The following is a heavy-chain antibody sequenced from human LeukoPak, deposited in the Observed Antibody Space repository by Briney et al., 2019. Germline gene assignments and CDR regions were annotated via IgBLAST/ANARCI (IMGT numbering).Heavy chain of an antibody. V-gene: IGHV1-69*13. CDR1: GGTFSSYA. CDR3: ARGIAAPILYYFDY. J-gene: IGHJ4*02. Sequence: GASVKVSCKASGGTFSSYAISWVRQAPGQGLEWMGGITPIFGTANYAQKFQGRVTITADESTSTAYMELSSLRSEDTAVYYCARGIAAPILYYFDYWGQGTLVTVSS. D-gene: IGHD6-6*01. CDR2: ITPIFGTA.